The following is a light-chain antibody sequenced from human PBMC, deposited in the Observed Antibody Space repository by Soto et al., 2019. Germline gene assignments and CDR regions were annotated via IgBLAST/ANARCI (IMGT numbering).Light chain of an antibody. J-gene: IGKJ1*01. V-gene: IGKV1-39*01. CDR2: AVS. CDR1: QRVSSY. CDR3: QQSYTTPSWT. Sequence: DIPLIQSPSSLSASVGDRVTITCHTSQRVSSYLNWYQQKPGKAPKLLINAVSTLHSGVPSRFSGSGSETDFTLTISGLQPEDSGTYYCQQSYTTPSWTFGQGTKVEI.